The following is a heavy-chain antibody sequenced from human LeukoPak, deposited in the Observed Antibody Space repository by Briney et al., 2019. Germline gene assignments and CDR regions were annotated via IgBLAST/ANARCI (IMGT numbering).Heavy chain of an antibody. D-gene: IGHD6-13*01. V-gene: IGHV1-2*02. J-gene: IGHJ5*02. CDR3: ARDRGNSSWYSYHNWFDP. CDR1: VYTFTGYY. CDR2: INPNSGGT. Sequence: ASVKVSCKATVYTFTGYYMHWVRQAPGQGLEWMGWINPNSGGTNYAQKFQGRVTMTRDTSISTAYMELRRLRSDVTAVYYCARDRGNSSWYSYHNWFDPWGQGTLVTVSS.